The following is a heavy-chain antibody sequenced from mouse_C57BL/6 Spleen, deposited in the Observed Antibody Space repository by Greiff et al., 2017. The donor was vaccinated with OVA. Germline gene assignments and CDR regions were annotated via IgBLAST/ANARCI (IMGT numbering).Heavy chain of an antibody. D-gene: IGHD1-1*01. V-gene: IGHV1-55*01. Sequence: VQLQQPGAELVKPGASVKMSCKASGYTFTSYWITWVKQRPGQGLEWIGDIYPGSGSTHYNEKFKSKATLPVDTSSSTAYMQLSSLTSEDSAVYYGARALLLRSYYFDYWGKGTTLTVSS. CDR3: ARALLLRSYYFDY. J-gene: IGHJ2*01. CDR2: IYPGSGST. CDR1: GYTFTSYW.